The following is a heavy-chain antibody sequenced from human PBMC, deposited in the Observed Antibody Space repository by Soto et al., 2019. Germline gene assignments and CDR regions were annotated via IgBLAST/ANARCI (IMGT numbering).Heavy chain of an antibody. CDR1: GGSISSYY. CDR3: ARVRGSGSGNGFDP. V-gene: IGHV4-59*01. D-gene: IGHD3-10*01. J-gene: IGHJ5*02. CDR2: IYYSGST. Sequence: QVQLQESGPGLVKPSETLSLTCTVSGGSISSYYWSWIRQPPGKGLEWIGYIYYSGSTNYNPSLKSRVTISVDTSKNQFSLKLSSVTAADTAVYYCARVRGSGSGNGFDPWGQGTLVTVSS.